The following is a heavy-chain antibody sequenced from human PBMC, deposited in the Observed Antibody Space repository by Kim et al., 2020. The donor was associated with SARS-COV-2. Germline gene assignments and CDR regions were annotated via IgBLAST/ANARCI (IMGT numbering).Heavy chain of an antibody. J-gene: IGHJ4*02. CDR1: GFTFSSYW. D-gene: IGHD3-16*02. CDR3: ARRGSVITFGGVIVLFDY. V-gene: IGHV3-7*01. CDR2: IKQDGSEK. Sequence: GGSLRLSCAASGFTFSSYWMSWVRQAPGKGLEWVANIKQDGSEKYYVDSVKGRFTISRDNAKNSLYLQMNSLRVEDTAVYYCARRGSVITFGGVIVLFDYWGQGTLVTVSS.